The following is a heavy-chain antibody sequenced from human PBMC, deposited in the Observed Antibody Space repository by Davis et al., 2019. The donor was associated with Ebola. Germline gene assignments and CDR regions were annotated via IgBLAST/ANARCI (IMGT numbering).Heavy chain of an antibody. J-gene: IGHJ6*02. D-gene: IGHD3-22*01. CDR3: ARDSGPHYDSSGYLEGGMDV. CDR2: IWYDGSNK. Sequence: GESLKISCAASGFTFSSYGMHWVRQAPGKGLEWVAVIWYDGSNKYYADSVKGRFTISRDNSKNTLYLQMSSLRAEDTAVYYCARDSGPHYDSSGYLEGGMDVWGQGTTVTVSS. CDR1: GFTFSSYG. V-gene: IGHV3-33*01.